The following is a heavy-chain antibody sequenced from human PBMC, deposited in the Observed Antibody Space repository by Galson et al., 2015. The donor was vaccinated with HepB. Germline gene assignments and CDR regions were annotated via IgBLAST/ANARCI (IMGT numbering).Heavy chain of an antibody. Sequence: QSGAEVKKPGESLKISCKGSGYSFTSYWIGWVRQMPGKGLEWMGIIYPGDSDTRYSPSFQGQVTISADKSISTAYLQWSSLKASDTAMYYCARLRPITMIVVVPPGDRDEISAYFDYWGQGTLVTVSS. CDR2: IYPGDSDT. CDR3: ARLRPITMIVVVPPGDRDEISAYFDY. V-gene: IGHV5-51*03. CDR1: GYSFTSYW. J-gene: IGHJ4*02. D-gene: IGHD3-22*01.